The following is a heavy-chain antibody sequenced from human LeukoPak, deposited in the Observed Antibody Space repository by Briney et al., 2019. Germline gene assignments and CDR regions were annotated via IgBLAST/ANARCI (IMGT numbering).Heavy chain of an antibody. Sequence: PGGSLRLSCAASGFTFGNYAIHWVRQAPGTGLEWVALISYDRSDKYYADSVKGRFTISRDNSKNTLFLQMNSLRAEDTAVYYCAKAGDIAAAGTASDFDYWGQGTLVTVSS. J-gene: IGHJ4*02. V-gene: IGHV3-30-3*01. CDR1: GFTFGNYA. D-gene: IGHD6-13*01. CDR2: ISYDRSDK. CDR3: AKAGDIAAAGTASDFDY.